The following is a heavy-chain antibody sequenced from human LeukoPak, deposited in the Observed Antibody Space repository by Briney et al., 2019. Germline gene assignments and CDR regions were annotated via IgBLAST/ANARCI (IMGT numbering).Heavy chain of an antibody. CDR3: ARDRGRATWFDP. CDR1: GGSFSGYY. V-gene: IGHV4-59*01. D-gene: IGHD3-10*01. CDR2: IYYSGST. Sequence: PSETLSLTCAVYGGSFSGYYWSWIRQPPGKGLEWIGYIYYSGSTNYNPSLKSRVTISVDTSRNQFSLKLHSVTAADTAVYYCARDRGRATWFDPWGQGTAVTVSS. J-gene: IGHJ5*02.